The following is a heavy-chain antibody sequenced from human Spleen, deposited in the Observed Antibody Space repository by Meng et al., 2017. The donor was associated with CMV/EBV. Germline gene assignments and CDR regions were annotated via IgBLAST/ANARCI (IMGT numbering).Heavy chain of an antibody. V-gene: IGHV5-51*01. CDR3: ARLHCSTTSCYNPRDDWFDP. J-gene: IGHJ5*02. CDR2: IYLGDSDT. D-gene: IGHD2-2*02. Sequence: GESLKISCKGSGYSFTSYWIGWVRQMPGQGLEWMGIIYLGDSDTTYSPSFQGQVTISADKSISTAYLQWSSLKASDTAMYYCARLHCSTTSCYNPRDDWFDPWGQGTLVTVSS. CDR1: GYSFTSYW.